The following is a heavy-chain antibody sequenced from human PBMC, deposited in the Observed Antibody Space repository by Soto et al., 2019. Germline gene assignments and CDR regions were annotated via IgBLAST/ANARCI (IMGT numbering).Heavy chain of an antibody. CDR3: TRDGLHITYFDYFYYGFDV. D-gene: IGHD3-9*01. V-gene: IGHV3-49*03. CDR2: IRSKVYGATT. J-gene: IGHJ6*02. Sequence: PGGSLRLSCKASGFTFGDYALTWFRQSPGKGPEWVGFIRSKVYGATTEHAVSVRGRLTISRDDSKSIAYLQMNSLRSDDTAVYHSTRDGLHITYFDYFYYGFDVWGPGTGVTVSS. CDR1: GFTFGDYA.